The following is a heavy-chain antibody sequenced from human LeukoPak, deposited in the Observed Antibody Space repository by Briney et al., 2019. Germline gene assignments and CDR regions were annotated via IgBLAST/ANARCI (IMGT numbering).Heavy chain of an antibody. V-gene: IGHV3-23*01. J-gene: IGHJ4*02. D-gene: IGHD4-17*01. CDR1: GFTISTFA. CDR2: VRDSDDRT. CDR3: ARRELLAYGDHGFDY. Sequence: GGSLRLSCAASGFTISTFAMNWVRLPPGRGLEWVSTVRDSDDRTYYADSVKGRFTISRDNSKNTLYLQMESLRAEDTAVYFCARRELLAYGDHGFDYWGRGTLVTVSS.